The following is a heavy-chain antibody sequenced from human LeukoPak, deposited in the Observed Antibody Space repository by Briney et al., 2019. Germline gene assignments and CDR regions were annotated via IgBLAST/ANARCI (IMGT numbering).Heavy chain of an antibody. V-gene: IGHV1-46*01. J-gene: IGHJ6*03. CDR1: GYTFTSNY. D-gene: IGHD2-15*01. CDR3: ARGVVLSCSGGSCRRYYYYMDV. Sequence: ASVKVSCKAFGYTFTSNYMHLLRQAPGQGPEWMGVIRPSGGSTTYAQKFQGRVTLTRDMSTSTDYLELSSLRSEDTAVYYCARGVVLSCSGGSCRRYYYYMDVWGKGTTVSISS. CDR2: IRPSGGST.